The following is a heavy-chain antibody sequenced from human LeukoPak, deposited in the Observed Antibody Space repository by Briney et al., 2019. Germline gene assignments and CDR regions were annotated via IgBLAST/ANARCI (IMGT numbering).Heavy chain of an antibody. V-gene: IGHV3-15*01. Sequence: GGSLRLSCAASGFTFSNAWMTWVRQAPGKGLEWVGRIKSKTDGGTTDYAAPVKGRFTISRDDSKHTLYLQMNSLRAEDTAVYYCANHKGSIAAAFDYWGQGTLVTVSS. CDR1: GFTFSNAW. CDR3: ANHKGSIAAAFDY. D-gene: IGHD6-13*01. J-gene: IGHJ4*02. CDR2: IKSKTDGGTT.